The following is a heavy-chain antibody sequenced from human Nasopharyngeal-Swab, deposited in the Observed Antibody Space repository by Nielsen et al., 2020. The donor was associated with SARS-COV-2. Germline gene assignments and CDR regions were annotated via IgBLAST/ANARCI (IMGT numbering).Heavy chain of an antibody. CDR2: INHSGST. J-gene: IGHJ6*03. D-gene: IGHD3-10*01. V-gene: IGHV4-34*01. CDR1: GGSFSGYY. Sequence: SETLSLTCAVYGGSFSGYYWSWIRQPPGKGLEWIGEINHSGSTNYNPSLKSRVTISVDTSKNQFSLKLSSVTAADTAVYYWAREGDGGSGSYLGYYYYYYMDVWGKGTTVTVSS. CDR3: AREGDGGSGSYLGYYYYYYMDV.